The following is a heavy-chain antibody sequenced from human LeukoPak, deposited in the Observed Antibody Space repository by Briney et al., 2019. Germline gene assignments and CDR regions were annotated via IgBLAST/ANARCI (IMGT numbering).Heavy chain of an antibody. D-gene: IGHD3-3*01. V-gene: IGHV4-59*12. CDR2: IYYSGST. J-gene: IGHJ4*02. CDR1: GGSISSYY. CDR3: ARRDYFGVEIDY. Sequence: SETLSLTCTVSGGSISSYYWSWIRQPPGKGLEWIGYIYYSGSTNYNPSLKSRVTISVDTSKNQFSLKLSSVTAADTAVYYCARRDYFGVEIDYWGQGTLVTVSS.